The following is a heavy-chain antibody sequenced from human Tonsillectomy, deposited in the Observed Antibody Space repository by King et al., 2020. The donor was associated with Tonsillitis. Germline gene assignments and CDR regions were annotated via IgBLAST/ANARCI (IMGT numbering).Heavy chain of an antibody. Sequence: VQLVESGAEVKKPGASVKVSCTASGYTFTGYYIHWVRQAPGQGLEWMGRINPNSGGTNFAQKFQGRVTMTRDTSISTAYMELSRLRSDDTVVYYCAREIAGSFDYWGQGTLVTVSS. J-gene: IGHJ4*02. CDR3: AREIAGSFDY. CDR1: GYTFTGYY. D-gene: IGHD1-14*01. CDR2: INPNSGGT. V-gene: IGHV1-2*05.